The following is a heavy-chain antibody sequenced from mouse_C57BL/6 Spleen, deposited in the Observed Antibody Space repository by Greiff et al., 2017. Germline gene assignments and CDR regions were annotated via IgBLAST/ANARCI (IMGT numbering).Heavy chain of an antibody. CDR3: ARTDYYGSAGWYFDV. Sequence: VQLQQSGPELVKPGASVKIPCKASGYTFTDYNMDWVKQSHGKSLEWIGDINPNNGGTIYNQKFKGKATLTVDKSSSTAYMELRSLTSEDTAVYYCARTDYYGSAGWYFDVWGTGTTVTVSS. J-gene: IGHJ1*03. V-gene: IGHV1-18*01. CDR1: GYTFTDYN. D-gene: IGHD1-1*01. CDR2: INPNNGGT.